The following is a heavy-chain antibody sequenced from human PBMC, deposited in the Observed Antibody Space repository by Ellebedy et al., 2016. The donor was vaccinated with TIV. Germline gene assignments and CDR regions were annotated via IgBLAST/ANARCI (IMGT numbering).Heavy chain of an antibody. CDR2: IKQDGGET. J-gene: IGHJ3*02. Sequence: GESLKTSCAASGIVFMSYWMSWVRQAPGKRLERVANIKQDGGETYYGDSVKGRFTISRDNAKRTLDLQMNSLRAEDTAIYYCATDGSYGDYLSTKHASEIWGQGTLVTVSP. CDR1: GIVFMSYW. CDR3: ATDGSYGDYLSTKHASEI. D-gene: IGHD3-16*01. V-gene: IGHV3-7*01.